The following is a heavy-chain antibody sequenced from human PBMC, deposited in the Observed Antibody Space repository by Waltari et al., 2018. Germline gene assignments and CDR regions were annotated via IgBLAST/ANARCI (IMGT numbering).Heavy chain of an antibody. CDR2: TSSSNIYI. J-gene: IGHJ4*02. V-gene: IGHV3-21*01. Sequence: EVQLVESGGGLVKPGGSLRLSCAASGFTFSSYSMNWVRQAPGKGREWVSSTSSSNIYIYYADSVKGRFTISRDNAKNSLYLQMNSLRAEDTAVDYCARGYMTTVTTLGYWGQGTLVTVSS. D-gene: IGHD4-17*01. CDR1: GFTFSSYS. CDR3: ARGYMTTVTTLGY.